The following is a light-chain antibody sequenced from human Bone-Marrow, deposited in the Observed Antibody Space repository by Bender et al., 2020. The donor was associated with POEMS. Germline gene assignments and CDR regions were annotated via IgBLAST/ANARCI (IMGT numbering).Light chain of an antibody. V-gene: IGLV1-47*01. J-gene: IGLJ3*02. Sequence: QSVMTQPPSASGAPGQRVIISCSGSTSNIGNNFVYWYQQRPGTAPKLLIYRSHQRPSGVPDRFSGSKSGTSASLAISGLRSEDEADYYCASWDDSLSGSWVFGGGTRLTVV. CDR1: TSNIGNNF. CDR3: ASWDDSLSGSWV. CDR2: RSH.